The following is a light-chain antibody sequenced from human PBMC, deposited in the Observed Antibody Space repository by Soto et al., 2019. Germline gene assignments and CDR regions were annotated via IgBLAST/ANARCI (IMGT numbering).Light chain of an antibody. CDR3: QQYNSYPWT. CDR2: KAS. Sequence: DIQMTQSPSTLSASVGDRVTITCRASQSISMWLAWYQQKPGKAPKLLIYKASTLESGVPSRFSGSGSGTEFTLTISSLQPDDFAPYYCQQYNSYPWTFGQGTKVDIK. CDR1: QSISMW. V-gene: IGKV1-5*03. J-gene: IGKJ1*01.